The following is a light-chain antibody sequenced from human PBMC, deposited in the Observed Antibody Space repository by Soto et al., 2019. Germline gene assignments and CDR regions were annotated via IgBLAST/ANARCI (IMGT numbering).Light chain of an antibody. CDR3: QQFNSYPIT. CDR1: QSISSW. J-gene: IGKJ5*01. V-gene: IGKV1-5*03. Sequence: MQSTRSPSTLSALXGDXXTMXCRASQSISSWLAWYQQKPGKAPKFLVYQASTLESGVPLRFSGSGSGTEFTLTINSLQSDDFATYYCQQFNSYPITFGQGTRLEIK. CDR2: QAS.